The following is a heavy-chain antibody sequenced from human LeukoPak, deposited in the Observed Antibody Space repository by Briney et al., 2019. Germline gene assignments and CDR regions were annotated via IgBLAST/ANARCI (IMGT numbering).Heavy chain of an antibody. CDR3: ASCSSWYVYYYYMDV. J-gene: IGHJ6*03. V-gene: IGHV4-39*07. CDR1: GGSISSSTCY. D-gene: IGHD6-13*01. CDR2: IYYSGTT. Sequence: PSETLSLTCAVSGGSISSSTCYWGWIRQPPGKGLEWIGSIYYSGTTYYNPSLKSRVTISVDTSKNQFSLKLNSVTAADTAVYYCASCSSWYVYYYYMDVWGKGTTVTISS.